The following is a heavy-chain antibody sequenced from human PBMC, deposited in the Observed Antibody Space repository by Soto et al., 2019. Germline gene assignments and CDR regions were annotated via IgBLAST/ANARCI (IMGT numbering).Heavy chain of an antibody. J-gene: IGHJ4*02. V-gene: IGHV5-51*01. CDR2: MYPGDSGT. CDR1: GYDFNTNW. D-gene: IGHD3-3*01. CDR3: ARLPRDCNKTSCYYADH. Sequence: PGESLKISCRCSGYDFNTNWFGWVRQLPGRGLEWVGIMYPGDSGTRYNPSLQGHVTLSVDVTVSTAFLQWRSLETSDTGMYFCARLPRDCNKTSCYYADHWGQGTQVTVSS.